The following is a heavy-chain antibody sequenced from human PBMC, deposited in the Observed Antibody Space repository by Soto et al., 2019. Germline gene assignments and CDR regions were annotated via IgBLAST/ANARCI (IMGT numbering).Heavy chain of an antibody. CDR3: ARANPHYFDY. CDR1: GGSFSGYY. CDR2: INHSGSA. J-gene: IGHJ4*02. V-gene: IGHV4-34*01. Sequence: SETLSLTCAVYGGSFSGYYWSWIRQPPGKGLEWIGEINHSGSANYNPSLKSRVTISVDTSKNQFSLKLSSVTAADTAVYYCARANPHYFDYWGQGTLVTVSS.